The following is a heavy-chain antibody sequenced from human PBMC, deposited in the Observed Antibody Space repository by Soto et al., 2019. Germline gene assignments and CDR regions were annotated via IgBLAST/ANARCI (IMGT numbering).Heavy chain of an antibody. D-gene: IGHD4-17*01. J-gene: IGHJ6*02. CDR2: IYYSGST. CDR3: ARHVDLDYAYYYYGMDV. CDR1: CGSISSSSYY. V-gene: IGHV4-39*01. Sequence: SETLSLTCTVSCGSISSSSYYWGWIRQPPGKGLEWIGSIYYSGSTYYNPSLKSRVTISVDTSKNQFSLKLSSVTAADTAVYYCARHVDLDYAYYYYGMDVWGQGTTVTVSS.